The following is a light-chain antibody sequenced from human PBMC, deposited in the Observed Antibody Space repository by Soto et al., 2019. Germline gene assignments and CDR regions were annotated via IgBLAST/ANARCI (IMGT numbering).Light chain of an antibody. CDR2: CAS. CDR1: QTISNAY. V-gene: IGKV3-20*01. Sequence: EIVLTQSPGTLSLSPGERATLSCRASQTISNAYSAWYQQKPGQAPRLLIYCASTRATGIPERFSGSGSGRDFTLTTSSMGPGDFAVYYCQVYGDSSPTFGQGTKVEIK. CDR3: QVYGDSSPT. J-gene: IGKJ1*01.